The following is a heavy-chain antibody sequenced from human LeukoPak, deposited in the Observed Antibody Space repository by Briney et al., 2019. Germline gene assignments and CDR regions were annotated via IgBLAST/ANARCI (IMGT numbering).Heavy chain of an antibody. CDR3: ARDGLYSYGYSYFDY. D-gene: IGHD5-18*01. V-gene: IGHV4-4*07. Sequence: PSETLSLTCTASGVSISSYHWSWIRQPAGKGLEWIGRVHTSGTTNYNPSLKSRVTMSVDTSKNQLSLILTSVTAADTAVYYCARDGLYSYGYSYFDYWGQGTLVTVSS. J-gene: IGHJ4*02. CDR1: GVSISSYH. CDR2: VHTSGTT.